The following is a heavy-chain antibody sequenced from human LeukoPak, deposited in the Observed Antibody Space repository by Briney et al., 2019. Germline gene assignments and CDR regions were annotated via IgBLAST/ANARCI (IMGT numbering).Heavy chain of an antibody. CDR2: IYLGDSDT. CDR3: VRHRNWNYDY. V-gene: IGHV5-51*01. D-gene: IGHD1-1*01. Sequence: GESLKTSCKGSGDSFTTYWIGWVRQMPGKGLEWMGIIYLGDSDTRYSPSFQGQVTISADKSINTAYLQWSSLKASGTAMYYCVRHRNWNYDYWGQGTLVTVSS. CDR1: GDSFTTYW. J-gene: IGHJ4*02.